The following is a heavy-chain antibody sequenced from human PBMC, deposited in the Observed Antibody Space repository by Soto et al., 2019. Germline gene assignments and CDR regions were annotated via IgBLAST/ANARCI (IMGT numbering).Heavy chain of an antibody. CDR2: IYYSGST. V-gene: IGHV4-31*03. J-gene: IGHJ4*02. Sequence: NPSETLSLPCTVSGGSISSGGYYWSWIRQHPGKGLEWIGYIYYSGSTYYNPSLKSRVTISVDTPKNQFSLKLSSVTAADTAVYYCATLKEGGSGRTTFDYWGQGTLVTVSS. CDR1: GGSISSGGYY. D-gene: IGHD3-10*01. CDR3: ATLKEGGSGRTTFDY.